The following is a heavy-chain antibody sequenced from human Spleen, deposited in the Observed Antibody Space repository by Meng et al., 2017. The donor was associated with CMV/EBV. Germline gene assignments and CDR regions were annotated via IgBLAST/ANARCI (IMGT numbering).Heavy chain of an antibody. J-gene: IGHJ4*02. D-gene: IGHD5-24*01. CDR2: VISDETNT. V-gene: IGHV3-30-3*01. CDR1: GITFSSFA. CDR3: VRGGGGWLQLDY. Sequence: CAVSGITFSSFAMHWVRQAPGKGLEWIAAVISDETNTYYADAVKGRFTVYRDNSKNTVYLKMTSLGPEDTAIYYCVRGGGGWLQLDYWGQGTLVTVSS.